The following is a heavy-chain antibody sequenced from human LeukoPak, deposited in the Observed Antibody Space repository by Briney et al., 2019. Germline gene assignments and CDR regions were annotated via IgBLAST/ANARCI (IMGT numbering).Heavy chain of an antibody. J-gene: IGHJ6*03. CDR3: ARRRYCSSTSCYRSGSYYYMDV. Sequence: PSETLSLTCTVSGGSISSSSYYWGWIRQPPGKGLEWIGSIYYSGSTYYNPSLKSRVTISVDTSKNQFSLKLSSVTAADTAVYYCARRRYCSSTSCYRSGSYYYMDVWGKGTTVTVSS. V-gene: IGHV4-39*07. D-gene: IGHD2-2*02. CDR1: GGSISSSSYY. CDR2: IYYSGST.